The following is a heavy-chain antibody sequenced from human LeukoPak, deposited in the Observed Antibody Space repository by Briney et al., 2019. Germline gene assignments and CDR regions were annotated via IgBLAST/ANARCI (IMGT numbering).Heavy chain of an antibody. Sequence: ASVTVSCKASGGTFSSYAISWVRQAPGQGLEWMGGIIPIFGTANYAQKFQGRVTITTDESTSTAYMELSSLRSEDTAVYYCARAPRGYDFWSGYTHTGYYYMDVWDKGTTVTVSS. CDR1: GGTFSSYA. CDR2: IIPIFGTA. D-gene: IGHD3-3*01. CDR3: ARAPRGYDFWSGYTHTGYYYMDV. V-gene: IGHV1-69*05. J-gene: IGHJ6*03.